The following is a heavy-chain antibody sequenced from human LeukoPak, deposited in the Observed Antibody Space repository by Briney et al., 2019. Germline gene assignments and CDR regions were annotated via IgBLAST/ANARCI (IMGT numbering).Heavy chain of an antibody. CDR1: GFTFSSYA. Sequence: GGSLRLSCAASGFTFSSYAMGWVRQAPGKGLEWVSAISGSGGSTYYADSVKGRFTTSRDNSKNTLYLQMNSLRAEDTAVYYCAKDPKRGETATPFGMDVWGQGTTVTVSS. V-gene: IGHV3-23*01. D-gene: IGHD5-24*01. CDR3: AKDPKRGETATPFGMDV. J-gene: IGHJ6*02. CDR2: ISGSGGST.